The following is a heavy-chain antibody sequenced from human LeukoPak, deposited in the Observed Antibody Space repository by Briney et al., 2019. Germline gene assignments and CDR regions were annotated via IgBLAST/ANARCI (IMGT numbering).Heavy chain of an antibody. Sequence: SVKVSCKAPGFTFTSSAMQWGRQARGQRLEGIGWIIVGSGNTNYAQKFQERVTITRDMSTSTAYMELSGLRSEDTAVYYCAAVALTPRIAVAGGYWGQGTLVTVSS. CDR2: IIVGSGNT. CDR3: AAVALTPRIAVAGGY. CDR1: GFTFTSSA. V-gene: IGHV1-58*02. J-gene: IGHJ4*02. D-gene: IGHD6-19*01.